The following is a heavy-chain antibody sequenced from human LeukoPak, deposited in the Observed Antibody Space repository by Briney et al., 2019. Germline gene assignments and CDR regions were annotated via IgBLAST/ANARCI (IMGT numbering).Heavy chain of an antibody. Sequence: GGSLRLSCAASGFTFSSYGMHWVRQAPGKGLEWVAFIRYDGSNKYYADSVKGRFTISRDNSKNTLYLQMNSLRAEDTAVYYCANSLLSFGGAYCSSTSCGGIAPDYWGQGTLVTVSS. J-gene: IGHJ4*02. CDR2: IRYDGSNK. CDR1: GFTFSSYG. CDR3: ANSLLSFGGAYCSSTSCGGIAPDY. V-gene: IGHV3-30*02. D-gene: IGHD2-2*01.